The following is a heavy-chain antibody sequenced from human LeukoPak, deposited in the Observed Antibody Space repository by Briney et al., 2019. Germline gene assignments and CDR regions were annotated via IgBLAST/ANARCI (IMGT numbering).Heavy chain of an antibody. CDR3: ARIAPRANYGMDV. J-gene: IGHJ6*02. CDR2: IYYSGST. D-gene: IGHD2-8*01. CDR1: GGSISSYY. V-gene: IGHV4-59*01. Sequence: PSETLSLTCTVSGGSISSYYWSWIRQPPGKGLEWIGYIYYSGSTNYNPSLKSRVTISVDTSKNQFSLKLSSVTAADTAVYYCARIAPRANYGMDVWGQGTTVTVSS.